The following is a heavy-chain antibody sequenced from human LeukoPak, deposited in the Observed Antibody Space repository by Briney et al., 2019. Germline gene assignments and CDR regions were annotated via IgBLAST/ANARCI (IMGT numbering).Heavy chain of an antibody. J-gene: IGHJ4*02. CDR1: GYTFTGYY. CDR3: ARLPLKYTIFGVAKDY. V-gene: IGHV1-2*04. D-gene: IGHD3-3*01. CDR2: INPNSGGT. Sequence: ASVKVSCKASGYTFTGYYMHWVRQAPGQGLEWMGWINPNSGGTNYAQKFQGWVTMTRDTPISTAYMELSRLRSDDTAVYYCARLPLKYTIFGVAKDYWGQGTLVTVSS.